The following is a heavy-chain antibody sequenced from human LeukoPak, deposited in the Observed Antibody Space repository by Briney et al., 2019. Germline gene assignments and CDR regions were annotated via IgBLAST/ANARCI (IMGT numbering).Heavy chain of an antibody. CDR1: GGSINNNIHY. J-gene: IGHJ3*02. Sequence: SETLSLTCTVSGGSINNNIHYWGWIRQPPVKGLEWIGTIFYSGQTYYSPSLKSRVTISVDTSKNQFSLELRSVTAADTAVYYCARDREQQLVRFYNAFDIWGQGTMVTVSS. CDR3: ARDREQQLVRFYNAFDI. V-gene: IGHV4-39*07. D-gene: IGHD6-13*01. CDR2: IFYSGQT.